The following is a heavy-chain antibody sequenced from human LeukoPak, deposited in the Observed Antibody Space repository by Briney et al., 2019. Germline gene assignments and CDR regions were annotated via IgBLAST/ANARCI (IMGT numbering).Heavy chain of an antibody. D-gene: IGHD1-14*01. V-gene: IGHV4-34*01. J-gene: IGHJ4*02. CDR1: GGSFSGYY. CDR3: VRTNPWDLTYYFDY. Sequence: SETLSLTCAVYGGSFSGYYWSWIRQPPGKGLEWIGEINHSGSTNYNPSLKSRVTISVDTSKNQFSLKLSSVTAADTAVYYCVRTNPWDLTYYFDYWGQGTLVTVSS. CDR2: INHSGST.